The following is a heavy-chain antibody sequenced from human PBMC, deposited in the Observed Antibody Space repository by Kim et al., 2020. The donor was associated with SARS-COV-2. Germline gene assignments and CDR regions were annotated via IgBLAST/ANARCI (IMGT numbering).Heavy chain of an antibody. CDR2: IYHSGST. CDR3: AANPIGFCGGGTCYT. CDR1: GDSISSSYW. D-gene: IGHD2-15*01. J-gene: IGHJ1*01. Sequence: SETLSLTCTASGDSISSSYWWSWVRHPPGKRLEWIGLIYHSGSTNYNPSLKSRVTISVDKSKNQFSLKVSSVTAADTALDYFAANPIGFCGGGTCYTWGQGTLVTVSS. V-gene: IGHV4-4*02.